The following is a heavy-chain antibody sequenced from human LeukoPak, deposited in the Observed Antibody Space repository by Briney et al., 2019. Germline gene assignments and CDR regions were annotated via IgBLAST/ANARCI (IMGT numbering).Heavy chain of an antibody. J-gene: IGHJ4*02. CDR3: ARESKYSGYPFDY. CDR2: VNSDGSGT. CDR1: GFTFSSYW. Sequence: GGSLRLXCAASGFTFSSYWMHWVRQAPGKGLVWVSRVNSDGSGTTYADSAKGRFTISRDNAKNTLYLQMNSLRAEDTAVYYCARESKYSGYPFDYWGQGTLVTVSS. V-gene: IGHV3-74*01. D-gene: IGHD5-12*01.